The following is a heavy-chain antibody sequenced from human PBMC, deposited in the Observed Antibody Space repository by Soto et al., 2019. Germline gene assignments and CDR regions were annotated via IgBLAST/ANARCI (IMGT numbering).Heavy chain of an antibody. J-gene: IGHJ4*02. CDR2: INPNSGGT. V-gene: IGHV1-2*04. CDR3: ARALWGQWELDY. CDR1: GYTFTGYY. Sequence: ASVKVSCKASGYTFTGYYMHWVRQAPGQGLEWMGWINPNSGGTNYAHKFQGWVTMTRDTSISTAYMELSRLRSDDTAVYYCARALWGQWELDYWGQGTMVTVYS. D-gene: IGHD1-26*01.